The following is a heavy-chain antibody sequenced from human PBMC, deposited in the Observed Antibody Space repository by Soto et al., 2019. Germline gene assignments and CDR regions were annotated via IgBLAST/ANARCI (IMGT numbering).Heavy chain of an antibody. V-gene: IGHV4-4*07. D-gene: IGHD2-2*01. CDR1: GSSISSYY. CDR3: ARGPMLEPAARIGHNYYYYYSGMDV. CDR2: IYTSGST. J-gene: IGHJ6*02. Sequence: SETLSLICTVSGSSISSYYWSWLRQPAGKGLEWIGRIYTSGSTNYNPSLKSRVTMSVDTSKNHFSLKLSSVTAADTAVYYCARGPMLEPAARIGHNYYYYYSGMDVWGQGTTVTVSS.